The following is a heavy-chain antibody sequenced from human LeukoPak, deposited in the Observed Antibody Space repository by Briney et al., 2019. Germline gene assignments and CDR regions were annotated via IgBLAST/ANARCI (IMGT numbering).Heavy chain of an antibody. CDR2: INHSGGT. J-gene: IGHJ4*02. D-gene: IGHD6-19*01. CDR1: GGSFSGYY. V-gene: IGHV4-34*01. Sequence: PSETLSLTCAVYGGSFSGYYWSWIRQPPGKGLEWIGEINHSGGTNYNPSLKSRVTISVDTSKNQFSLKLSSVTAADTAVYYCARGDGVAGSEPLDYWGQGTLVTVSS. CDR3: ARGDGVAGSEPLDY.